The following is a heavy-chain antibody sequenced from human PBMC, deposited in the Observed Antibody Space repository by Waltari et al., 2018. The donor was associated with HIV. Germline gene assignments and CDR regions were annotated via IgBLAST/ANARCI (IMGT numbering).Heavy chain of an antibody. D-gene: IGHD3-22*01. CDR2: SYYSVIT. J-gene: IGHJ3*02. V-gene: IGHV4-31*03. CDR3: ARGVSSGYYSDDAFDI. Sequence: QVQLQESGPGLVKPSQTLSLTCTVSGGSISSGGYYWSWIRQHTGKGLERIGYSYYSVITAYNPSPKSRLTMSVDTSKMQFSLMRSCVTAADTAVYYCARGVSSGYYSDDAFDIWCQGTMVTVSS. CDR1: GGSISSGGYY.